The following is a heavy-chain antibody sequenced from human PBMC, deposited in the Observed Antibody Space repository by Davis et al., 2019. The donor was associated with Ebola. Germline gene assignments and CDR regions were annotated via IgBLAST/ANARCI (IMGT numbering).Heavy chain of an antibody. D-gene: IGHD4-17*01. CDR2: INSDGSST. CDR3: ARAGTTVTTGWMDV. Sequence: PGGSLRLSCAASGFTFSSYEMNWVRQAPGKGLVWVSRINSDGSSTSYADSVKGRFTISRDNAKNTLYLQMNSLRAEDTAVYYCARAGTTVTTGWMDVWGQGTTVTVSS. J-gene: IGHJ6*02. V-gene: IGHV3-74*01. CDR1: GFTFSSYE.